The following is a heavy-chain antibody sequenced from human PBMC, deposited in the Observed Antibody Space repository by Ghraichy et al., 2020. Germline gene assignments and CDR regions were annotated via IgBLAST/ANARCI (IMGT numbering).Heavy chain of an antibody. Sequence: SETLSLTCTVSGGSISSGGYYWSWIRQHPGKGLEWIGNIYYSGSTYYNPSLKSRVSISVDTSKNQFSLELSSVTAADTAVYYCARRSSKGSDREIYWGQGTLVTVSS. CDR1: GGSISSGGYY. CDR2: IYYSGST. CDR3: ARRSSKGSDREIY. D-gene: IGHD3-10*01. V-gene: IGHV4-31*03. J-gene: IGHJ4*02.